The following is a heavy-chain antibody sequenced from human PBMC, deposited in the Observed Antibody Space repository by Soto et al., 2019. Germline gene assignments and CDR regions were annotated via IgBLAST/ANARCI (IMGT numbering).Heavy chain of an antibody. CDR2: ISGSGGST. V-gene: IGHV3-23*01. D-gene: IGHD3-10*01. CDR1: GFTFSTYD. J-gene: IGHJ4*02. CDR3: ARGAVTPDS. Sequence: GGSLRLSCAASGFTFSTYDLNWVRQAPGKGLEWVSSISGSGGSTNYADSVKGRFTVSRDNSKNTLYLQMNSLRAEDTAVYYCARGAVTPDSWGQGTLVTVSS.